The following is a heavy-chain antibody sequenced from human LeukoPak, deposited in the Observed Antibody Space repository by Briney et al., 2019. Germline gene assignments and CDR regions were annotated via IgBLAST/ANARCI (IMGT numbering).Heavy chain of an antibody. V-gene: IGHV4-34*01. Sequence: SETLSLTCAVYGGSFSGYYWSWIRQPPGKGLEWIGEINHSGSTNYNPSLKSRVTISVDTSKNQFSPKLSSVTAADTAVYYCAREDSFFDYWGQGTLVTVSS. CDR3: AREDSFFDY. CDR2: INHSGST. D-gene: IGHD2-15*01. J-gene: IGHJ4*02. CDR1: GGSFSGYY.